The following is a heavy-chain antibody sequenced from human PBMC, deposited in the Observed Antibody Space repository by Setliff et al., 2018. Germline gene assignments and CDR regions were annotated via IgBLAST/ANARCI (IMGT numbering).Heavy chain of an antibody. Sequence: SVKVSCKASGGTFSSYAISWVRQAPGQGLEWMGGIIPILGIANYAQKFQGRVTITADDSTSTAYMELSSLRSEDTAVYYCARERPRGYSYGYDYYYYGMDVWGQGTTVTVSS. D-gene: IGHD5-18*01. CDR2: IIPILGIA. CDR3: ARERPRGYSYGYDYYYYGMDV. CDR1: GGTFSSYA. V-gene: IGHV1-69*10. J-gene: IGHJ6*02.